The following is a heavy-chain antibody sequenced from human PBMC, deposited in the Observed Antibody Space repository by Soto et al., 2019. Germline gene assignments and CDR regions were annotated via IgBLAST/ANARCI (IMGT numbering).Heavy chain of an antibody. D-gene: IGHD1-26*01. V-gene: IGHV1-2*04. J-gene: IGHJ6*02. CDR1: GYTFTGYY. CDR2: INPNSGGT. Sequence: QVQLVQSGAEVKKPGASVKVSCKASGYTFTGYYMHWVRQAPGQGLEWMGWINPNSGGTNYAQKFQGWVTMTRDTSISTAYMELSRLRSDDTAVYYCARGRPYSGNNYGMDVWGQGTTVTVSS. CDR3: ARGRPYSGNNYGMDV.